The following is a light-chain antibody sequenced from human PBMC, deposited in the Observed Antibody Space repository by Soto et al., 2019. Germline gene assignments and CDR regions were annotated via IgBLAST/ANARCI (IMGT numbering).Light chain of an antibody. CDR1: QGIANY. V-gene: IGKV1-27*01. CDR3: QKYNRAPLT. CDR2: GAS. Sequence: DIQMTQSPSSLSASIGDRVTITCRASQGIANYLAWYQQKPGKAPKLLIYGASTLQPGVPSRFSGSGSGTDFTLTIDSLQPEDVATYFCQKYNRAPLTFGPGTKVQIK. J-gene: IGKJ3*01.